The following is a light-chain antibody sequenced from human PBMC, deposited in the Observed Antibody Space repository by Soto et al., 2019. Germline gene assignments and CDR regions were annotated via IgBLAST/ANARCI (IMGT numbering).Light chain of an antibody. CDR2: EVF. CDR1: SSDIGYYNY. Sequence: QCSLTRFASVSWSPGHSITISCTGTSSDIGYYNYVSWYQHHPGKAPKLMIYEVFNRPSGVSNRFSGSKSGNTASLTISGLQAEEEADHYCSSYTRTRTYVFGTGTKVTVL. CDR3: SSYTRTRTYV. V-gene: IGLV2-14*01. J-gene: IGLJ1*01.